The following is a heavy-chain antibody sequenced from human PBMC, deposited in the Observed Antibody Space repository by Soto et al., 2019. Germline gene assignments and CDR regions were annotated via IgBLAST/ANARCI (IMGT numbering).Heavy chain of an antibody. D-gene: IGHD3-16*02. Sequence: ASVKVSCKASGGTFSSFTISWVRQAPGQGLEWMGGIIPIYGTANYAQKFQDRVTIIADASTTTAYMELCSVTAADTAVYYCARGPLAGYYDYVWGSYRPSYDMDVWGQGTTVTVSS. CDR2: IIPIYGTA. CDR3: ARGPLAGYYDYVWGSYRPSYDMDV. J-gene: IGHJ6*02. V-gene: IGHV1-69*13. CDR1: GGTFSSFT.